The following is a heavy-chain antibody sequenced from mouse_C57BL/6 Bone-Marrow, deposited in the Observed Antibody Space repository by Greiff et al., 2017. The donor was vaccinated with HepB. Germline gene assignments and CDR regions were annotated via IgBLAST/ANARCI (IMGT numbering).Heavy chain of an antibody. CDR2: FYPGSGSI. CDR3: ARHEDQGDRPYYYDSSWFAY. J-gene: IGHJ3*01. Sequence: VHLVESGAELVKPGASVKLSCKASGYTFTEYTIHWVKQRSGQGLEWIGWFYPGSGSIKYNENFKDKATLTADKSSSTVYMELSRLTSEDSAVYFCARHEDQGDRPYYYDSSWFAYWGQGTLVTVSA. CDR1: GYTFTEYT. D-gene: IGHD1-1*01. V-gene: IGHV1-62-2*01.